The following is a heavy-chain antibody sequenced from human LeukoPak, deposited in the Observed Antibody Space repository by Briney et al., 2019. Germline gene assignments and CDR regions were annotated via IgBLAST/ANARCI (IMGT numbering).Heavy chain of an antibody. CDR1: GGTFSSYA. CDR3: ARVVGLTGYSSSWYSGYYYYMDV. V-gene: IGHV1-69*06. D-gene: IGHD6-13*01. Sequence: SVTVSCKASGGTFSSYAISWVRQAPGQGLEWMGGIIPIFGTAYYAQKFQDRVTITADKSTSTAYMELSSLRSEDTAVYYCARVVGLTGYSSSWYSGYYYYMDVWGKGTTVTVSS. CDR2: IIPIFGTA. J-gene: IGHJ6*03.